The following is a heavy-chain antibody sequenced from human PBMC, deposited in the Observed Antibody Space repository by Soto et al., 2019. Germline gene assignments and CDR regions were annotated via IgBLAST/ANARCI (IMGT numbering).Heavy chain of an antibody. J-gene: IGHJ4*02. CDR3: ARGPFVYCVLAREVNFDF. V-gene: IGHV1-69*02. D-gene: IGHD3-3*01. CDR2: IIPILGIA. CDR1: GGTFSSYT. Sequence: GASVKVSCKASGGTFSSYTISWVRQAPGQGLEWMGRIIPILGIANYAQKFQGRVTITADKSTSTAYMELSSLRSEDTAVYYCARGPFVYCVLAREVNFDFWGQGTLVTVSS.